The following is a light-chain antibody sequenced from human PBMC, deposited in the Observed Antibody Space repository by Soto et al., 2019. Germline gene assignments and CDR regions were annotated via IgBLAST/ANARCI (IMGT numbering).Light chain of an antibody. CDR2: GNI. J-gene: IGLJ2*01. CDR1: SSNIGAGYD. CDR3: QSYDSSLTVV. Sequence: QSVLTQPPSVCGAPEQRVTISCTGSSSNIGAGYDVHWYQQVPGTAPKLLIYGNINRPSGVPDRFSGSKSGTSASLAITGLQADDEADYYCQSYDSSLTVVFGGGTKLTVL. V-gene: IGLV1-40*01.